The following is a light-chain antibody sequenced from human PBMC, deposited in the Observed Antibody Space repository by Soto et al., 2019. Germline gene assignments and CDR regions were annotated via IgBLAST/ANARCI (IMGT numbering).Light chain of an antibody. CDR2: AAS. CDR3: RQSNNTPPRT. V-gene: IGKV1-39*01. Sequence: DIQMTQSPYSLSASVGDRVTIACRASRSISSYLNLYQQKQGKTPKLLMYAASSWQRGVPSRFSGSGSATNFSLTISSLQPEDFVANYCRQSNNTPPRTFGHGTKVDIK. J-gene: IGKJ1*01. CDR1: RSISSY.